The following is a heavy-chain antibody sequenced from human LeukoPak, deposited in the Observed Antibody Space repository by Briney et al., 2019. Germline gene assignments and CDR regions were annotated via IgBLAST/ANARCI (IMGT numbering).Heavy chain of an antibody. Sequence: ASVKVSCKASGYTFTSYGISWVRQAPGQGLEWMGWISAYNGSTNYAQKLQGRVTMTTDTSTSTAYMEMRSLRSDDTAVYYCARDPPYYCGSGSYPTHDYWGQGTLVTVSS. CDR2: ISAYNGST. CDR3: ARDPPYYCGSGSYPTHDY. CDR1: GYTFTSYG. D-gene: IGHD3-10*01. J-gene: IGHJ4*02. V-gene: IGHV1-18*01.